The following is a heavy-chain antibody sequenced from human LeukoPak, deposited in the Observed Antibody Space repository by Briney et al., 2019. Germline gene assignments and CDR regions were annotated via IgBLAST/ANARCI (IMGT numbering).Heavy chain of an antibody. J-gene: IGHJ4*02. D-gene: IGHD4-11*01. Sequence: GGSLRLSCAASGFTFSRYGMHWVRQAPGKGLEWVAVIWYDGSNKYYADSVKGRFTISRDNSKNTLYLQMNSLRAEDTAVYYCARPPTTDYYFDYWGQGTLVTVSS. CDR1: GFTFSRYG. CDR3: ARPPTTDYYFDY. V-gene: IGHV3-33*08. CDR2: IWYDGSNK.